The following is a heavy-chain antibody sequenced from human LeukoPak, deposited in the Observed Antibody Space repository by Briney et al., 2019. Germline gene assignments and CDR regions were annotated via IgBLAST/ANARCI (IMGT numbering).Heavy chain of an antibody. J-gene: IGHJ6*02. V-gene: IGHV1-69*13. CDR1: GYTFTSYY. Sequence: VASVKVSCKASGYTFTSYYMHWVRQAPGQGLEWMGGIIPIFGTANYAQKFQGRVTITADESTSTAYMELSSLRSEDTAVYYCARDPTGLTYYGMDVWGQGTTVTVSS. CDR3: ARDPTGLTYYGMDV. CDR2: IIPIFGTA.